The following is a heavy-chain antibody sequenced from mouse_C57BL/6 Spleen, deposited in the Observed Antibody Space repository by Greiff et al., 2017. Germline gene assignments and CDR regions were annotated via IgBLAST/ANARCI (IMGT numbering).Heavy chain of an antibody. J-gene: IGHJ2*01. Sequence: EVKLMESGGGLVKPGGSLKLSCAASGFTFSSYAMSWVRQTPEKRLEWVATISDGGSYTYYPDNVKGRFTISRDNAKNNLYLQMSHLKSEDTAMYYCAREGGNYAFYFDYWGQGTTLTVSS. D-gene: IGHD2-1*01. CDR2: ISDGGSYT. CDR3: AREGGNYAFYFDY. V-gene: IGHV5-4*01. CDR1: GFTFSSYA.